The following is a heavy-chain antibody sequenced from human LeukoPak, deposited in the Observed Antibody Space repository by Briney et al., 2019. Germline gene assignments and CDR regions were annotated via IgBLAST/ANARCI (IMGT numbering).Heavy chain of an antibody. D-gene: IGHD2-2*01. Sequence: SETLSLTCTVSGGSISSYYWSWLRQPPGKGPEWIGYIYYSGSTNYNPSLKSRVTISVDTSKNQFSLKLSSVTAADTAVYYCARGVVPAANDYWGQGTLVTVSS. V-gene: IGHV4-59*01. J-gene: IGHJ4*02. CDR1: GGSISSYY. CDR2: IYYSGST. CDR3: ARGVVPAANDY.